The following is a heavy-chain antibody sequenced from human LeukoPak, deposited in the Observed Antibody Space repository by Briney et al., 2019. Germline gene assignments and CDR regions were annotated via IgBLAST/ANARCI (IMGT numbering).Heavy chain of an antibody. Sequence: PSETLSLTCTVSGGSISSYYWSWIRQPAGKGLEWIGRIYTSGSTNYNPSLRSRVTMSVDTPKNQFSLKLSSVTAADTAVYYCARGNDFWSGYSYYYYYMDVWGKGTTVTVSS. D-gene: IGHD3-3*01. CDR3: ARGNDFWSGYSYYYYYMDV. V-gene: IGHV4-4*07. J-gene: IGHJ6*03. CDR1: GGSISSYY. CDR2: IYTSGST.